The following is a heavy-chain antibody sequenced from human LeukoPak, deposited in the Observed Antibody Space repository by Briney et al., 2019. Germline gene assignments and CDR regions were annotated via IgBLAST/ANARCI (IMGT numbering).Heavy chain of an antibody. CDR3: ARRGNDCGDYPTDY. CDR2: IYPGDSDT. J-gene: IGHJ4*02. Sequence: GESLKISCKGSGYSFSRYWIAWVRQMPGKGLEWMGIIYPGDSDTGYSPSFQGQVTISADKSISTAYLQWSSLKASDTAMYYCARRGNDCGDYPTDYWGQGTLVTVSS. V-gene: IGHV5-51*01. CDR1: GYSFSRYW. D-gene: IGHD4-17*01.